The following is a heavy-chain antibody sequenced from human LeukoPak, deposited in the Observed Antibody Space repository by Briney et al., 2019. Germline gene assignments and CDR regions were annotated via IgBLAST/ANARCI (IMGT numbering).Heavy chain of an antibody. CDR3: AKRRTTVITMDYFDY. V-gene: IGHV3-23*01. CDR1: GFTFSSYA. D-gene: IGHD4-17*01. J-gene: IGHJ4*02. Sequence: GGSLRLSCAASGFTFSSYAMSWVRQAPGKGLEWVSGISGGAGTPYYADSVKGRFTISRDNSKSTLYLQMTSLRAEDTALYYCAKRRTTVITMDYFDYWGQGTLVTVSS. CDR2: ISGGAGTP.